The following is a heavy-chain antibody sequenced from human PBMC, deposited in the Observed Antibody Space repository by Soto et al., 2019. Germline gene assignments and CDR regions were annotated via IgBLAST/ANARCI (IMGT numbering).Heavy chain of an antibody. V-gene: IGHV3-48*02. CDR2: ISSSSSTI. Sequence: GSLRLSCAASGFTFSSYSMNWVRQAPGKGLEWVSYISSSSSTIYYADSVKGRFTISRDNAKNSLYLQMNSLRDEDTAVYYCARDNRFYYSYGMDVWGQGTTVTVSS. CDR3: ARDNRFYYSYGMDV. CDR1: GFTFSSYS. J-gene: IGHJ6*02.